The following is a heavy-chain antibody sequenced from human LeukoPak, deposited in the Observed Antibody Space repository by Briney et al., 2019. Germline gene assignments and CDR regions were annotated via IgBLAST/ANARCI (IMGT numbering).Heavy chain of an antibody. CDR1: GFPFETYS. Sequence: GRSLRLSCAAPGFPFETYSVHWVRQTPGKGLEWVAVISYDGRNIFYADSVKGRFTISRDNSKSTLFLQMNSLRFDDTAMYYCTRAGGDDKFDSWGQGTLVIVSS. D-gene: IGHD2-21*02. CDR3: TRAGGDDKFDS. V-gene: IGHV3-30*04. J-gene: IGHJ4*02. CDR2: ISYDGRNI.